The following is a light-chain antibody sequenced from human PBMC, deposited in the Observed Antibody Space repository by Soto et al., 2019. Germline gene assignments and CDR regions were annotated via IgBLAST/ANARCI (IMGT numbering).Light chain of an antibody. CDR3: QQRSALPLT. CDR2: DAS. CDR1: QTISSY. J-gene: IGKJ4*01. Sequence: EIVVTQSPATLSLSPGERATLSCRASQTISSYLAWYQQKPGQTPRLLIYDASNRATGIPARFSGSGSGTDLTLTISSLEPEDFAVYYCQQRSALPLTFGGGTKVEIK. V-gene: IGKV3-11*01.